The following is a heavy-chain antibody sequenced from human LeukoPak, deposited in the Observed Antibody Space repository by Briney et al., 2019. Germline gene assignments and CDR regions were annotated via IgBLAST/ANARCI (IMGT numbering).Heavy chain of an antibody. V-gene: IGHV3-23*01. Sequence: GGSLRPSCAASGFAFSSYAMSWVRQAPGKGLEWVSFISGNGGSTYYADSVKGQFTISRDNSRNTLSLQMNSLRVEDTAVYYCVKHRCSGGFCPGDYWGQGTLVTVSS. J-gene: IGHJ4*02. D-gene: IGHD2-15*01. CDR1: GFAFSSYA. CDR2: ISGNGGST. CDR3: VKHRCSGGFCPGDY.